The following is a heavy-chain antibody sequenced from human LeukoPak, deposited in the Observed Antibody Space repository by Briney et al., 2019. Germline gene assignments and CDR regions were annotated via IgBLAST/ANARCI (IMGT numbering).Heavy chain of an antibody. V-gene: IGHV4-59*08. Sequence: SETLSLTCTVSGVSINNYYWNWIRQPPGKGLEWIGYIHFSGSSRYNPSLKSRATMPIDTSKNELSLNLSSATAADTAVYYGASRSAVTVSGFDYWGQGTLVTVSS. J-gene: IGHJ4*02. CDR3: ASRSAVTVSGFDY. CDR1: GVSINNYY. D-gene: IGHD3-10*01. CDR2: IHFSGSS.